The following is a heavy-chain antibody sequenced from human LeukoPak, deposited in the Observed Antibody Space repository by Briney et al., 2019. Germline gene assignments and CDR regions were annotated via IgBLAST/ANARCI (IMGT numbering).Heavy chain of an antibody. V-gene: IGHV3-23*01. CDR2: ISGGSGST. CDR1: GFTFSSYA. D-gene: IGHD3-22*01. CDR3: AKHRFESGGYHSTD. J-gene: IGHJ4*02. Sequence: GGSLRLSCAASGFTFSSYAMSWVRQAPGKGLAWVSTISGGSGSTYCANSVKGRFTISRDNSKNTLYLQMNSLRDEDTAVYYCAKHRFESGGYHSTDWGQGTLVTVSS.